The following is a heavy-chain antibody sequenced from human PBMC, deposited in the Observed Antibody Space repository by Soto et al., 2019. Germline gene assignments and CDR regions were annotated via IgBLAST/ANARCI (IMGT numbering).Heavy chain of an antibody. CDR2: ITRGGGGA. CDR1: EVTFASYD. J-gene: IGHJ4*02. V-gene: IGHV3-23*01. CDR3: AKDAAADVGGY. Sequence: GGSLRLSCVASEVTFASYDMDRVRQAPGKGLEWVSLITRGGGGANYADSVKGRFTISRDNSKNTLYLHMNILRVEDTAVYYCAKDAAADVGGYWGQGTLVTVSS. D-gene: IGHD6-13*01.